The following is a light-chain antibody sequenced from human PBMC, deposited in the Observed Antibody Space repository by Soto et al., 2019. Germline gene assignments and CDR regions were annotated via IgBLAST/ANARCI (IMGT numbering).Light chain of an antibody. CDR1: SSDVGGYNY. J-gene: IGLJ2*01. Sequence: QSALTQPASASGSPGQSITISCTGSSSDVGGYNYVSWYQQHPGNAPKLMIYDVSDRPSGVSNRFSGSKSGNTASLTISGLQAEDEADYYCSSYTSSSTVVFGGGTKLTVL. CDR2: DVS. V-gene: IGLV2-14*01. CDR3: SSYTSSSTVV.